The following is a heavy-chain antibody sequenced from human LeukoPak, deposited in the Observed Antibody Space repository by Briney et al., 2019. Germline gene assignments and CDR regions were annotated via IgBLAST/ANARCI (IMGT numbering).Heavy chain of an antibody. J-gene: IGHJ4*02. V-gene: IGHV1-18*01. CDR1: GYTXTSYP. CDR2: ITAYNGNT. CDR3: ARGYDYGDYVGDFDY. D-gene: IGHD4-17*01. Sequence: ASVKVSCKASGYTXTSYPISWVRQAPGQGLEWMGWITAYNGNTNYAQNLQGRVTMTTDTSTSTAYMELRSLRSDDTAVYYCARGYDYGDYVGDFDYWGQGTLVTVSS.